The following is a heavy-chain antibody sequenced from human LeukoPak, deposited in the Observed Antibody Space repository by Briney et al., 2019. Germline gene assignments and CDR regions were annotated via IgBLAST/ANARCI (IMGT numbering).Heavy chain of an antibody. CDR1: GFAFSSYS. CDR3: AREGKQLVLDY. V-gene: IGHV3-21*01. CDR2: ISSSRSYI. J-gene: IGHJ4*02. Sequence: GGSLRLSCAASGFAFSSYSMNCGRQAPGKGLEWVSSISSSRSYIYYADSVKGRFTISRDNDNNSLYQQITSLRAEDTAVYYCAREGKQLVLDYWGQGTLVTVSS. D-gene: IGHD6-6*01.